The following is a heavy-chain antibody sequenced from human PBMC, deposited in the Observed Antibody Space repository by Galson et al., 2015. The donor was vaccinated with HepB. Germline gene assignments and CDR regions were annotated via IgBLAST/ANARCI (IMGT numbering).Heavy chain of an antibody. D-gene: IGHD4-17*01. V-gene: IGHV3-30*18. J-gene: IGHJ4*02. CDR3: AKDMILPPDYGEYDPVSMFFDD. CDR2: ISDDGSNK. Sequence: SLRLSCAASGFTFSSYGMHWVRQAPGKGLEWVAVISDDGSNKYYADSVKGRFTTSRDNSKNTLYLQMNSLRAEDTAVYYCAKDMILPPDYGEYDPVSMFFDDWGQGTLVTVSS. CDR1: GFTFSSYG.